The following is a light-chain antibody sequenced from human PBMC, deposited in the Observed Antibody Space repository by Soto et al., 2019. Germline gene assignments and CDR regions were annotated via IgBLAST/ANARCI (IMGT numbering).Light chain of an antibody. V-gene: IGLV1-51*01. J-gene: IGLJ3*02. CDR3: GTWDSSLSADWV. CDR2: AND. Sequence: QSVLTQPPSVSAAPGQMVSISCSGSSSNIGNNDVSWYQQFPGTAPKLLIYANDKRPSGIPDRFSGSKSGTSATLDITGLQTGDEADYYCGTWDSSLSADWVFGGGTKLTVL. CDR1: SSNIGNND.